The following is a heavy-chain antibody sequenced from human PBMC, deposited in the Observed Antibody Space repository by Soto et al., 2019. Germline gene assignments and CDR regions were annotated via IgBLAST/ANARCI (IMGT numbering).Heavy chain of an antibody. D-gene: IGHD2-8*01. V-gene: IGHV4-4*07. CDR3: ARDGVGPHGMDV. CDR2: IYTSGNT. Sequence: QVQLQGSDPRLLKPSETLSLTCTVSGASVTSYYWSWIRQPAGKGLDWIGRIYTSGNTDYNPSLKSRVTLALETSQNQVSLKLSSVTAADTAIYYCARDGVGPHGMDVWGQGTPVTVSS. CDR1: GASVTSYY. J-gene: IGHJ6*02.